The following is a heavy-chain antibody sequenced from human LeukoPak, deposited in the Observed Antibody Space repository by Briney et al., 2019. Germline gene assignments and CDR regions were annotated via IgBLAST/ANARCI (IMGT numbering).Heavy chain of an antibody. J-gene: IGHJ4*02. Sequence: SETLSLTCTVSGGSINSGDYYWSWIRQPPGKGLEWIGYIYYSRSTYYNPSLKSRVTISVDTSQNQFSLKMSSVTAADTAVYYCASYYDSSGYTDNFDYWGQGTLVTVSS. D-gene: IGHD3-22*01. CDR1: GGSINSGDYY. CDR3: ASYYDSSGYTDNFDY. CDR2: IYYSRST. V-gene: IGHV4-30-4*01.